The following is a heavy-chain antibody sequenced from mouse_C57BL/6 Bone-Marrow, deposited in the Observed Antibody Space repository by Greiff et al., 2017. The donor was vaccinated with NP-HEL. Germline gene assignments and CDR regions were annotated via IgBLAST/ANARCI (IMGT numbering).Heavy chain of an antibody. CDR2: IDPENGDT. V-gene: IGHV14-4*01. CDR1: GFNIKDDY. J-gene: IGHJ3*01. CDR3: TTEGWLLRGAY. Sequence: EVQLQQSGAELVRPGASVKLSCTASGFNIKDDYMHWVKQRPEQGLAWIGWIDPENGDTEYASKFQGKGTITADTSSNTAYLQLSSLTSEDTAVYYWTTEGWLLRGAYWGQGTLVTVSA. D-gene: IGHD2-3*01.